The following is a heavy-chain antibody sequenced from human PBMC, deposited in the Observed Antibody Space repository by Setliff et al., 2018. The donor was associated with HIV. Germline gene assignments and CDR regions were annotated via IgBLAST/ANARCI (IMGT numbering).Heavy chain of an antibody. CDR1: DGSRSGIH. Sequence: PSETLSLTCAVFDGSRSGIHLSWIRQPPGKGLEWIAEINFGGGTNHNPSLKSRVTISVDTSKSHVSLMLRSVTAADTAVYYCARAGNYGAFDGFDIWGQGTMVTVSS. V-gene: IGHV4-34*01. J-gene: IGHJ3*02. CDR2: INFGGGT. D-gene: IGHD1-7*01. CDR3: ARAGNYGAFDGFDI.